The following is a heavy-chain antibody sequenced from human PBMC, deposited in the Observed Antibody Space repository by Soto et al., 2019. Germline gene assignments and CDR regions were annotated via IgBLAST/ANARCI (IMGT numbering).Heavy chain of an antibody. CDR2: IYSGGST. V-gene: IGHV3-53*01. D-gene: IGHD3-22*01. CDR1: GFTVSSNY. J-gene: IGHJ4*02. CDR3: ARDHSSGSFYIQDY. Sequence: LRLSCAASGFTVSSNYMSWVRQAPGKGLEWVSVIYSGGSTYYADSVKGRFTISRDNSKNTLYLQMNSLRAEDTAVYYCARDHSSGSFYIQDYWGQGTLVTVSS.